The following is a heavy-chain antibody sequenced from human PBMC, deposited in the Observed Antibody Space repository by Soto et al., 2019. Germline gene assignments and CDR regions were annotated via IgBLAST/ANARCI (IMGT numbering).Heavy chain of an antibody. CDR1: GGSFSGYY. CDR2: INHSGST. Sequence: SETLSLTCAVYGGSFSGYYWSWIRQPPGKGLEWIGEINHSGSTNYNPSLKSRVTISVDTSKNQFSLKLSSVTAADTAVYYCGRGIRGQPHHPAYYLDYGGRGPLATVSP. D-gene: IGHD6-13*01. CDR3: GRGIRGQPHHPAYYLDY. J-gene: IGHJ4*02. V-gene: IGHV4-34*01.